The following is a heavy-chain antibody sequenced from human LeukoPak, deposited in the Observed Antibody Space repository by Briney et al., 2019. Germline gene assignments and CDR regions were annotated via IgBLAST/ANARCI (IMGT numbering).Heavy chain of an antibody. D-gene: IGHD3-10*01. J-gene: IGHJ4*02. V-gene: IGHV4-38-2*02. CDR1: GYAIGSNYF. Sequence: SETLSLTCTVSGYAIGSNYFWGWIRPPPGKGLEWIGSIHHKGTTYYNPFLKGRLTISLDTSKNQFSLNLTSVTASDTAVYYCSRETAGTTIDFWGQGRLVAVSS. CDR3: SRETAGTTIDF. CDR2: IHHKGTT.